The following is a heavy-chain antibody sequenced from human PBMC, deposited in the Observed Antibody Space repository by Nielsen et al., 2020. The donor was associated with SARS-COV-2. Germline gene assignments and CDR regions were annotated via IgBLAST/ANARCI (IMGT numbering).Heavy chain of an antibody. D-gene: IGHD5-18*01. Sequence: SVQVPCQASGYTFTSYAMHWVRQSPRQRLEWMGRINAGNGNTKYSQKFQGRVTITSDTSASTAYMELSSLRSEDTAVYYCARDCKRLAFGYSYGYGYWGQGTLVTVSS. CDR2: INAGNGNT. J-gene: IGHJ4*02. CDR3: ARDCKRLAFGYSYGYGY. CDR1: GYTFTSYA. V-gene: IGHV1-3*01.